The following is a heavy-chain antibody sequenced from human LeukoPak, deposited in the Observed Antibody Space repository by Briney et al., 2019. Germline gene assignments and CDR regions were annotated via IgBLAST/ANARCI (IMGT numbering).Heavy chain of an antibody. J-gene: IGHJ4*02. D-gene: IGHD3-16*02. Sequence: PGESLKISCKGSGYSFTTYWITWVRQMPGKGLEWMGRIDPSASYTNYSPSFQGHVTISADKSIRTAYLQWSSLKASDTAMYYCARVIHLGELSLYDYWGQGTLVTVSS. CDR1: GYSFTTYW. CDR3: ARVIHLGELSLYDY. V-gene: IGHV5-10-1*01. CDR2: IDPSASYT.